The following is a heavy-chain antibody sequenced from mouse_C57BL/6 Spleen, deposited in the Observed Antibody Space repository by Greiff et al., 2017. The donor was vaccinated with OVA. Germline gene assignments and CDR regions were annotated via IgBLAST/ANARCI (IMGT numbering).Heavy chain of an antibody. Sequence: VQLQESGAELARPGASVKMSCKASGYTFTSYTMHWVKQRPGQGLEWIGYINTSSGYTKYNQKFKDKATLTADKSSSTAYMQLSSLTSEDSAVYYCAGRVDSFGAMDYWGQGTSVTVSS. D-gene: IGHD3-2*01. CDR2: INTSSGYT. CDR3: AGRVDSFGAMDY. CDR1: GYTFTSYT. V-gene: IGHV1-4*01. J-gene: IGHJ4*01.